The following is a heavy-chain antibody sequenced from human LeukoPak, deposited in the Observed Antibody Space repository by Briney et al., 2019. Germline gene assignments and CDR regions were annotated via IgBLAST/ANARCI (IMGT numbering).Heavy chain of an antibody. CDR3: AREILGNWFDP. Sequence: PSETLSLTCTVSGGSISSGGYYWSWIRQHPGQGLEWIGYIYYSGSTYDNPYRKIRVTISVDTYKNQFSLKLSSVTAADTAVYYCAREILGNWFDPWGQGTLVTVSS. V-gene: IGHV4-31*03. D-gene: IGHD2/OR15-2a*01. CDR2: IYYSGST. J-gene: IGHJ5*02. CDR1: GGSISSGGYY.